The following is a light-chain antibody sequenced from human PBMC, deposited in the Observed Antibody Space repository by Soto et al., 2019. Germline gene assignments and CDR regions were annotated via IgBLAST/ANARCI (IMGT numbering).Light chain of an antibody. CDR1: SSDVGSYNR. CDR3: CSYTSSSVL. V-gene: IGLV2-18*02. Sequence: QSALTQPPSVSGSPGQSVTISCTGTSSDVGSYNRVSWYQQPPGTAPKLMIYEVNNRPSGVPDRFSGSKSGNTASLTFSGLQAEDEADYYCCSYTSSSVLFGGGTKLTVL. CDR2: EVN. J-gene: IGLJ2*01.